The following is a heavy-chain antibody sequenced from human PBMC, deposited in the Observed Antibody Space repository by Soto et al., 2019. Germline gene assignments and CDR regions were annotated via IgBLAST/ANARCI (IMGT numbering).Heavy chain of an antibody. Sequence: GGSLRLSCAASGFTFSSYAMHWVRQAPGKGLEWVAVISYDGSNKYYADSVKGRFTISRDNSKNTLYLQMNSLRAEDTAVYYCARAGGYDGGLYYYYYGMDVWGQGTTVTVSS. D-gene: IGHD5-12*01. CDR3: ARAGGYDGGLYYYYYGMDV. V-gene: IGHV3-30-3*01. J-gene: IGHJ6*02. CDR2: ISYDGSNK. CDR1: GFTFSSYA.